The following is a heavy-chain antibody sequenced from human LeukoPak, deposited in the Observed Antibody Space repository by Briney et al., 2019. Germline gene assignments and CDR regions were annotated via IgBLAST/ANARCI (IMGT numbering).Heavy chain of an antibody. Sequence: SVKVSCKASGGTFSSYAISWVRQAPGQGLEWMGRIIPILGIANYAQKFQGRVTITADKSTSTAYMELSSLRSEDTAVYYCARRAFMITFGGVIEQYYFDYWGQGTLVTVSS. V-gene: IGHV1-69*04. CDR3: ARRAFMITFGGVIEQYYFDY. CDR1: GGTFSSYA. D-gene: IGHD3-16*02. J-gene: IGHJ4*02. CDR2: IIPILGIA.